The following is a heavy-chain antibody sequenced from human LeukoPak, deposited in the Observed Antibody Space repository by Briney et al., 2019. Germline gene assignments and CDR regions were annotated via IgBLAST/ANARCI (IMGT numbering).Heavy chain of an antibody. CDR2: IYPGDSDT. V-gene: IGHV5-51*01. CDR1: GYSFTSYW. CDR3: ARVVVTANRAGVGSQEDY. J-gene: IGHJ4*02. Sequence: GESLKISCKGSGYSFTSYWIGWVRQMPGKGLECMGIIYPGDSDTRYSPSFQGQVTISADKSISTAYLQWSSLKASDTAMYYCARVVVTANRAGVGSQEDYWGQGTLVTVSS. D-gene: IGHD2-21*02.